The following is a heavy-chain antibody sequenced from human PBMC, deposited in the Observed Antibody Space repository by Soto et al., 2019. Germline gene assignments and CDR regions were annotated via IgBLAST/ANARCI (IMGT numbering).Heavy chain of an antibody. CDR1: GYTFTSYD. CDR2: MNPNSGNT. V-gene: IGHV1-8*01. D-gene: IGHD3-3*01. J-gene: IGHJ4*02. Sequence: QVQLVQSGAEVKKPGASVKVSCKASGYTFTSYDINWVRQATGQGLEWMGWMNPNSGNTGYEQKFQGRVTMTRNTSISTAYMELSSLRSEDTAVYYCARVTYDFWSGYYPPDYWGQGTLVTVSS. CDR3: ARVTYDFWSGYYPPDY.